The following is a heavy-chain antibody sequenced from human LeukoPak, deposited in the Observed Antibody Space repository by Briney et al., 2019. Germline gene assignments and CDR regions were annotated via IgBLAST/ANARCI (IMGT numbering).Heavy chain of an antibody. J-gene: IGHJ4*02. D-gene: IGHD1-26*01. CDR1: GFTFSSYA. CDR2: ISGSGGSP. CDR3: ASPGATEPNTY. V-gene: IGHV3-23*01. Sequence: PGGSLRLSCAPSGFTFSSYAMSWVRQAPGKGLEWVSAISGSGGSPYYADSVKGRFTISRDSSKNTLYLQMNSLRAEDTAVYYCASPGATEPNTYWGQGTLVTVSS.